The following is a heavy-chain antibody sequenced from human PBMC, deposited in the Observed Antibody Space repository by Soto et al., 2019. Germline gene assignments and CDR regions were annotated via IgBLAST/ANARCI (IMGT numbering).Heavy chain of an antibody. CDR1: VFTFSNYG. CDR2: IWHNGNNK. Sequence: AWWSLRLSCSASVFTFSNYGMHWVRQAPGKGLEWVAIIWHNGNNKYYADSVRGRFIISRDNSKNRLYLQMNSLRAEDTAVYYCASDLVGASDSYGLDVWGQGTPVTVSS. D-gene: IGHD1-26*01. CDR3: ASDLVGASDSYGLDV. V-gene: IGHV3-33*01. J-gene: IGHJ6*02.